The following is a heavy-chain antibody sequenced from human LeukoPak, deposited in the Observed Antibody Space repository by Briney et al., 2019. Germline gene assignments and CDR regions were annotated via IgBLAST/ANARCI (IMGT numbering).Heavy chain of an antibody. CDR2: ISTDGSTV. J-gene: IGHJ3*02. V-gene: IGHV3-11*01. CDR3: AKVYYYDSSGYPSHLDAFDI. CDR1: GFTFRDYY. D-gene: IGHD3-22*01. Sequence: TGGSLRLSCVGSGFTFRDYYLYWIRQSPGKGLDWVSYISTDGSTVYDADSVKGRFIISRDNAKNSLYLQMNSLRAEDTAVYYCAKVYYYDSSGYPSHLDAFDIWGQGTMVTVSS.